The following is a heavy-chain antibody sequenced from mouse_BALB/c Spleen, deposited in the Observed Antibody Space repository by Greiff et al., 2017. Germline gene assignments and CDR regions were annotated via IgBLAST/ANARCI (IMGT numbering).Heavy chain of an antibody. CDR2: ISSGSSTI. CDR3: ARSWLNFDY. CDR1: GFTFSSFG. V-gene: IGHV5-17*02. J-gene: IGHJ2*01. Sequence: EVQLVESGGGLVQPGGSRKLSCAASGFTFSSFGMHRVRQAPEKGLEWVAYISSGSSTIYYADTVKGRFTISRDNPKNTLFLQMTSLRSEDTAMYYCARSWLNFDYWGQGTTLTVSS. D-gene: IGHD1-2*01.